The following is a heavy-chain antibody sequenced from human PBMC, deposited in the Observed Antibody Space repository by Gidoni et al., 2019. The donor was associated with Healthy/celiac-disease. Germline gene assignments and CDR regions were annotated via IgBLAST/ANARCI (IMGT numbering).Heavy chain of an antibody. D-gene: IGHD5-12*01. J-gene: IGHJ4*02. CDR3: AREEGSHSGYDGGFFDY. CDR2: IWYDGSNK. V-gene: IGHV3-33*01. Sequence: QVQLVESGGGVVQPGRSLRLSWSASGFTFSRYGMHWVRQAPGKGLEWVAVIWYDGSNKYYADSVKGRFTISRDNSKNTLYLQMNSLRAEDTAVYYCAREEGSHSGYDGGFFDYWGQGTLVTVSS. CDR1: GFTFSRYG.